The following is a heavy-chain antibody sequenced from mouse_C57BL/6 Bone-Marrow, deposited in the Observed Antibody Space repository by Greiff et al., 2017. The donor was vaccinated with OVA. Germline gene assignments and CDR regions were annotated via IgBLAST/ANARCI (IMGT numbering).Heavy chain of an antibody. J-gene: IGHJ2*01. CDR3: ARKEVYDYGHFDY. D-gene: IGHD2-4*01. V-gene: IGHV5-9*01. CDR2: ISGGGGNT. CDR1: GFTFSSYT. Sequence: EVMLVESGGGLVKPGGSLKLSCAASGFTFSSYTMSWVRQTPEKRLEWVATISGGGGNTYYPDSVKGRFTISRDNAKNTLYLQMSSLRSEDTALYYCARKEVYDYGHFDYWGQGTTLTVSS.